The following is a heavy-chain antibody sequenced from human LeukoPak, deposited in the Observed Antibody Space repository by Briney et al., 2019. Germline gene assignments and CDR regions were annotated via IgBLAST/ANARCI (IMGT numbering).Heavy chain of an antibody. V-gene: IGHV1-18*01. D-gene: IGHD1-26*01. CDR3: ARGGVDSGSYFGYFDY. Sequence: APVKVFCKGSGFNFSSLGFSWVRQAPGQGVGGMGWVSAYNGNTNYAQKLQGRVTMTTDTSTSTAYMELRSLRSDDTAVYYCARGGVDSGSYFGYFDYWGQGTLVTVSS. CDR1: GFNFSSLG. J-gene: IGHJ4*02. CDR2: VSAYNGNT.